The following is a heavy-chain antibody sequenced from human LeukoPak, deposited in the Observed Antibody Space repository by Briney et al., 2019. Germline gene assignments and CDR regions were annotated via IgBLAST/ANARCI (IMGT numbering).Heavy chain of an antibody. D-gene: IGHD3-10*02. V-gene: IGHV3-48*03. CDR1: GFTFSSYE. Sequence: GGSLGLSCAASGFTFSSYEMNWVRQAPGKGLEWVSHISGSGSTIYYADSVKGRFTISRDNAKNSLYLQMNSLRAEDTAVYYCARVVPSDYSMDVWGRGTTVTVSS. CDR3: ARVVPSDYSMDV. CDR2: ISGSGSTI. J-gene: IGHJ6*03.